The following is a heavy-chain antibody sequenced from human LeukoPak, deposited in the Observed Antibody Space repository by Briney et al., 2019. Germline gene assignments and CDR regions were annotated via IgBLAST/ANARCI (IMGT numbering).Heavy chain of an antibody. J-gene: IGHJ4*02. Sequence: GGSLRLSCAASEFSVGSNYMTWVRQAPGKGLEWVSLIYSGGSTYYADSVKGRFTISRDNSKNTLYLQMNSLRAEDTAVYYCAKGRTAFDYWGQGTLVTVSS. CDR3: AKGRTAFDY. V-gene: IGHV3-66*01. CDR2: IYSGGST. CDR1: EFSVGSNY.